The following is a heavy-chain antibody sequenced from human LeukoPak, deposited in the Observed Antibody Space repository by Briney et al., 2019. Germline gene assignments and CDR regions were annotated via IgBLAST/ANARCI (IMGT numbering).Heavy chain of an antibody. CDR3: ARVGGGTPLYDPFFDY. CDR1: GGSISSSSYY. Sequence: PSETLSLTCTVSGGSISSSSYYWGWIRQPPGKGLEWIGSIYYSGSTYYNPSLKSRVTISVDTSKNQFSLKLSSVTAADTAVYYCARVGGGTPLYDPFFDYWGQGTLVTVSS. J-gene: IGHJ4*02. CDR2: IYYSGST. V-gene: IGHV4-39*07. D-gene: IGHD5/OR15-5a*01.